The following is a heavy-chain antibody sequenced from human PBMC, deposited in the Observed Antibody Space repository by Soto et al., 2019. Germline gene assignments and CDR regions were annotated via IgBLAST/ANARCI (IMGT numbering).Heavy chain of an antibody. J-gene: IGHJ4*02. CDR1: GYTFTGYY. Sequence: QVQLVQSGAEVKKPGASVKVSCKASGYTFTGYYMHWVRQAPGQGLEWMGWINPNSGGTNYAQKFQGWVTMTSDTSISTAYMELSRLRSDDTAVYYCARGRYYYDSSGYYYFDYWGQGTLVTVSS. CDR3: ARGRYYYDSSGYYYFDY. V-gene: IGHV1-2*04. D-gene: IGHD3-22*01. CDR2: INPNSGGT.